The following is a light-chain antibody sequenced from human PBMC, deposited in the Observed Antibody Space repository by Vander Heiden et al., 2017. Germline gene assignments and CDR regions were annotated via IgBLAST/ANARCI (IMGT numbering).Light chain of an antibody. CDR2: QDT. J-gene: IGLJ2*01. V-gene: IGLV3-1*01. CDR1: NLGKRY. Sequence: SYEVTQPPSVSVSPGQTASITCSGDNLGKRYASWYQQKLGQSPLLVIYQDTKRPSGIPDRFSGSNSGKTATLTISGTQSMDEAEYYCQAWDSTTVIFGGGTKLTVL. CDR3: QAWDSTTVI.